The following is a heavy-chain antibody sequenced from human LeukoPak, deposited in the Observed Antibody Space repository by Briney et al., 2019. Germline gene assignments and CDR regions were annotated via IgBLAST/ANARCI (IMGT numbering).Heavy chain of an antibody. V-gene: IGHV3-20*04. Sequence: GGSLRLSCAASGFTFDDYGMSWVRQAPGKGLEWVSGINWNGGSTGYADSVKGRFTISRDNAKNSLYLQMNSLRAEDTALYYCARARYYDILTGHPLYYFDYWGQGTLVTVSS. CDR3: ARARYYDILTGHPLYYFDY. CDR2: INWNGGST. J-gene: IGHJ4*02. CDR1: GFTFDDYG. D-gene: IGHD3-9*01.